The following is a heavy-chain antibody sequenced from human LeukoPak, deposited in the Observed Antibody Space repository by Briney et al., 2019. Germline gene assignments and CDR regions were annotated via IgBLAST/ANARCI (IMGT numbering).Heavy chain of an antibody. D-gene: IGHD2-15*01. CDR3: ARKVHCSGGSCYFPPPYDY. J-gene: IGHJ4*02. CDR2: INWNGGST. CDR1: GFTFDDYG. V-gene: IGHV3-20*04. Sequence: PGGSLRLSCAASGFTFDDYGMSWVRQAPGKGLEWVSGINWNGGSTGYADSVKGRFTISRDNAKNSLYLQMNSLRAEDTALYYCARKVHCSGGSCYFPPPYDYWGQGTLVTVSS.